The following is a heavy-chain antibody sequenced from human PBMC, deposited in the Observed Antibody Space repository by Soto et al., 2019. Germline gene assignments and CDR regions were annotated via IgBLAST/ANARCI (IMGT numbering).Heavy chain of an antibody. D-gene: IGHD2-21*02. CDR3: ARALGTYCGGDCYSHYFDY. J-gene: IGHJ4*02. V-gene: IGHV3-30-3*01. CDR2: ISYDGSNK. Sequence: GGSLRLSCAAPGFTFSSYAMHWVRQAPGKGLEWVAVISYDGSNKYYADSVKGRFTISRDNSKNTLYLQMNSLRAEDTAVYYCARALGTYCGGDCYSHYFDYWGQGTLVTVSS. CDR1: GFTFSSYA.